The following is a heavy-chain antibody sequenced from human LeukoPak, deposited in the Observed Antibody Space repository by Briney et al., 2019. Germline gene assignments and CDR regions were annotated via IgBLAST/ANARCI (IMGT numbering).Heavy chain of an antibody. CDR3: TKDRGDSSGWRFDY. D-gene: IGHD6-19*01. CDR2: ITGSGGST. J-gene: IGHJ4*02. V-gene: IGHV3-23*01. CDR1: GFTFTNYA. Sequence: GGSLRLSCAASGFTFTNYAMTWVRQAPGKGLEWVSAITGSGGSTYYADPVKGRFTISRDNSNNTLYLQMSSLRADDTAVYYCTKDRGDSSGWRFDYWGQGTLVTVSS.